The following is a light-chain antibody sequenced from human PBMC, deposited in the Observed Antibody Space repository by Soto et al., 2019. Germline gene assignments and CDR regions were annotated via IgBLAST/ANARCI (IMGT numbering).Light chain of an antibody. CDR3: SSLTSSITYV. V-gene: IGLV2-14*01. CDR1: SSDVGGYNH. CDR2: EVS. J-gene: IGLJ1*01. Sequence: QSALTQPASVSGSPGQSITISCTGTSSDVGGYNHVCWYQQHPGKAPKLIIFEVSNRPSGVSNRFSGSKSGNTASLTISGLQAEDEADYYCSSLTSSITYVFGTGTKVTVL.